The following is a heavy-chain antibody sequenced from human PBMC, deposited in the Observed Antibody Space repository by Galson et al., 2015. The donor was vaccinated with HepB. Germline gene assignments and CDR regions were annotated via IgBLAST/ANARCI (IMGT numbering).Heavy chain of an antibody. V-gene: IGHV3-13*01. Sequence: SLRLSCAASGFTFSSYDMHWVRQATGKGLEWVSAIGTAGDTYYPGSVKGRFTISRENAKNSLYLQMNSLRAGDTAVYYCARALGSPYSSRLAVYYYYYYMDVWGKGTTVTVSS. D-gene: IGHD6-13*01. CDR3: ARALGSPYSSRLAVYYYYYYMDV. CDR1: GFTFSSYD. CDR2: IGTAGDT. J-gene: IGHJ6*03.